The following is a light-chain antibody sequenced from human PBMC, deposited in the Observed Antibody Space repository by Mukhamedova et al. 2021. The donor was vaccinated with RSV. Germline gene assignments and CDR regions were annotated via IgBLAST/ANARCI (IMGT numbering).Light chain of an antibody. Sequence: WYQRRVHGKAPKLLIYKASSLEGGVPSRLSGSGSGTEFTLTISSLQPDDFAIYYCQQYNSYSLTFGGGTKVEIK. J-gene: IGKJ4*01. CDR2: KAS. CDR3: QQYNSYSLT. V-gene: IGKV1-5*03.